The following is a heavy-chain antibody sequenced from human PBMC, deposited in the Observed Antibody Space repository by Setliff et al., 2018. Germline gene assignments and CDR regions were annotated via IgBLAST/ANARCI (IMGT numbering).Heavy chain of an antibody. CDR3: VREGVDTRSSTDYRYYMDV. D-gene: IGHD5-18*01. Sequence: WASVKVSCKASGGTFTKYGISWVRQAPGQGLEWMGGTIPMFGTTNYARKFQGRVTIISDESTSTAYMQLSSLGSEDTAVYYCVREGVDTRSSTDYRYYMDVWGKGTTVTVSS. V-gene: IGHV1-69*13. J-gene: IGHJ6*03. CDR1: GGTFTKYG. CDR2: TIPMFGTT.